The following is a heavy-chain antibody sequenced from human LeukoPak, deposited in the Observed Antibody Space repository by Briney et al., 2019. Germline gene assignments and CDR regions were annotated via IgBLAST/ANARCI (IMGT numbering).Heavy chain of an antibody. Sequence: GGSLRLSCAASGFTFSSYATSWVRQAPGKGLEWVSAISGSGGGTYYADSVKGRFTISRDNSKNTLYLQMNSLRAEDTAVYYCAKNRGGSGSYPYYFDYWGQGTLVTVSS. J-gene: IGHJ4*02. CDR2: ISGSGGGT. CDR3: AKNRGGSGSYPYYFDY. D-gene: IGHD1-26*01. CDR1: GFTFSSYA. V-gene: IGHV3-23*01.